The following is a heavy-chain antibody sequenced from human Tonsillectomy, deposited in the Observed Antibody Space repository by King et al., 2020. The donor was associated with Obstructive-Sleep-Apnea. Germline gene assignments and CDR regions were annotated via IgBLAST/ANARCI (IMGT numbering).Heavy chain of an antibody. D-gene: IGHD2/OR15-2a*01. J-gene: IGHJ4*02. Sequence: VQLVESGGGLVQPGRSLRLSCAASGFTFDDYAIHWVRHAPGKGLEWVTGISWNSDNIHYADSVKCRFTISRDNAKNSLYLQMNSLRAEETALYYCVKDTTPHVFYYFDYWGQGTLVTVSS. CDR2: ISWNSDNI. V-gene: IGHV3-9*01. CDR1: GFTFDDYA. CDR3: VKDTTPHVFYYFDY.